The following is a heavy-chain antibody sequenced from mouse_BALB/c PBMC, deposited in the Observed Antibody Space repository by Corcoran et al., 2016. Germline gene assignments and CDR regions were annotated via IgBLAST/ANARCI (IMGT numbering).Heavy chain of an antibody. V-gene: IGHV14-3*02. J-gene: IGHJ1*01. CDR2: IDPANGNT. CDR1: GFNIKDTY. Sequence: EVQLQQSGAELVKPGASVKLSCTASGFNIKDTYMHWVKQRPEQGLEWIGRIDPANGNTKYDPKFQGKATITADTSSNTAYLQLSSLTSEDTAVYYFANCDWYFDVWGAGTTVTVSS. CDR3: ANCDWYFDV.